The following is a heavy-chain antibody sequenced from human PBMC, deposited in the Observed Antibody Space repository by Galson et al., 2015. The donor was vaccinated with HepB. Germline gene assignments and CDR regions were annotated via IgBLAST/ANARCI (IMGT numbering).Heavy chain of an antibody. CDR2: IWNDGSSK. V-gene: IGHV3-33*08. CDR1: GFILDDYG. J-gene: IGHJ4*02. D-gene: IGHD2-15*01. Sequence: SLRLSCAVSGFILDDYGMHWVRQAPGKGLEWVAVIWNDGSSKYNGGSVKGRFTISRDVFKKTVYLQMTNLGVDDTAMYYCARDRNGYCSGSPCRYSTFDRWGQGTPVTVSS. CDR3: ARDRNGYCSGSPCRYSTFDR.